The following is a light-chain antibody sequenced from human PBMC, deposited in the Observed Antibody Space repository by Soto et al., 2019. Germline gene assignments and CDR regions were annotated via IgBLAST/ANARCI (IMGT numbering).Light chain of an antibody. J-gene: IGKJ1*01. CDR1: QIVSSSY. CDR3: QQYNYSPTT. V-gene: IGKV3-20*01. Sequence: EIVLTQSPGTLSLSPGERATNSCRASQIVSSSYLAWYQQKPGQAPRLLIYDASSRATGIPDRFSGSGSGTDFTLTISRLEPEDFAVYYCQQYNYSPTTFGQGTKVDIK. CDR2: DAS.